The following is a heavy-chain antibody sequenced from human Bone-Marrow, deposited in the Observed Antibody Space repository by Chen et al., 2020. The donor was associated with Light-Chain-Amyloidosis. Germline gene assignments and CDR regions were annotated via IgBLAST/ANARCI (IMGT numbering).Heavy chain of an antibody. Sequence: EVQLEQSGPEVKKPGESLKISCKGSGYTFPNYWIGWVGQMPGKGLEWMGVIYPDDSDARYSPSFEGQVTISADKSIPTAYLQWRSLKASDTAMYYCARRRDGYNFDYWGQGTLVTVSS. D-gene: IGHD5-12*01. CDR1: GYTFPNYW. V-gene: IGHV5-51*01. CDR3: ARRRDGYNFDY. CDR2: IYPDDSDA. J-gene: IGHJ4*02.